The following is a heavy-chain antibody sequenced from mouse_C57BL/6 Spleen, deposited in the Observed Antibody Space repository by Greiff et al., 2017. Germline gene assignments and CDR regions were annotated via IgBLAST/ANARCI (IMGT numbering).Heavy chain of an antibody. CDR2: IDPSDSYT. CDR1: GYTFTSYW. Sequence: QVQLQQPGAELVMPGASVKLSCKASGYTFTSYWLHWVKQRPGQGLEWIGEIDPSDSYTNSNQKFKGKSTLTVDKSSSTAYMQLSSLTSEDSAVYYCARSRATVGEFAYWGQGTLVTVSA. J-gene: IGHJ3*01. CDR3: ARSRATVGEFAY. V-gene: IGHV1-69*01. D-gene: IGHD1-1*01.